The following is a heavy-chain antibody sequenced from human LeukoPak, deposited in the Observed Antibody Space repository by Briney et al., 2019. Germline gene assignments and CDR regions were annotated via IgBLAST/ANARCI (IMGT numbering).Heavy chain of an antibody. Sequence: GGSLRLSCAASGFTFREAWMSWVRQAPGKGLEWVGRIKSKADGGTTDYAAPVKGRFTISRDDSKNTLYLQMNSLKTEDTAIYYCTTLTRWFDPWGQGTLVIVSS. CDR3: TTLTRWFDP. D-gene: IGHD3-9*01. V-gene: IGHV3-15*01. CDR2: IKSKADGGTT. CDR1: GFTFREAW. J-gene: IGHJ5*02.